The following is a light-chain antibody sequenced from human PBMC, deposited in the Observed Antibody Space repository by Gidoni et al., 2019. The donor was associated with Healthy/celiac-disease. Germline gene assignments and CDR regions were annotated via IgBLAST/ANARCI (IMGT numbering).Light chain of an antibody. J-gene: IGKJ2*01. V-gene: IGKV1-5*01. CDR1: QSISSW. CDR2: DAS. Sequence: DIHMTQSPSTLSASVGDRVTITCRASQSISSWLAWYQQKPGKAPKLLIYDASSLESGVPSRFSGSGSGTEFTLTISSLQPDDFATYYCQQYNPYSSTFGQGTKLEIK. CDR3: QQYNPYSST.